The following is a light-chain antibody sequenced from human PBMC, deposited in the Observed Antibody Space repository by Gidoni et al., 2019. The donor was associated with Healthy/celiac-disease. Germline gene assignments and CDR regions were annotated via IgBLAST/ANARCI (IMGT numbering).Light chain of an antibody. CDR1: QNIGSW. J-gene: IGKJ1*01. CDR3: QQYNSYSWT. Sequence: DNQMTQSPSTLSASVGDRVTITCRASQNIGSWLAWYQQKPGKAPKLLFYKASSLESGVPSRFSGSGSVTEFTLPISSLQPDDFATYYCQQYNSYSWTFGQGTKVEIK. V-gene: IGKV1-5*03. CDR2: KAS.